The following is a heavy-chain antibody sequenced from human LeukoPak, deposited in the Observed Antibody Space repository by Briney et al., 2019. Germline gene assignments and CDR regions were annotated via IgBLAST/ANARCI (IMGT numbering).Heavy chain of an antibody. Sequence: ASVRVSCKASGYTFTGYYMHWVRQAPGQGLEWMGWINPNSGGTNYAQKFQGRVTMTRDTSISTAYMELSRLRSDDTAVYYCARTGLATILSLIGGPKLDYWGQGTLVTVSS. CDR3: ARTGLATILSLIGGPKLDY. D-gene: IGHD5-24*01. V-gene: IGHV1-2*02. CDR1: GYTFTGYY. J-gene: IGHJ4*02. CDR2: INPNSGGT.